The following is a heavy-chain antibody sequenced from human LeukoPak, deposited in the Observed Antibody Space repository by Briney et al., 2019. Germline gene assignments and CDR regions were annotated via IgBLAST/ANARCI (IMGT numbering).Heavy chain of an antibody. V-gene: IGHV4-34*01. CDR1: GGSFSGYY. Sequence: SETLSLTCAVYGGSFSGYYWSWIRQPPGKGLEWIGEINHSGSTNYNPSLKSRVTISVDTSKNQFSLKLSSVTAADTAVYYCAGGRVVTRFDYWGQGTLVTVSS. CDR2: INHSGST. D-gene: IGHD3-3*01. CDR3: AGGRVVTRFDY. J-gene: IGHJ4*02.